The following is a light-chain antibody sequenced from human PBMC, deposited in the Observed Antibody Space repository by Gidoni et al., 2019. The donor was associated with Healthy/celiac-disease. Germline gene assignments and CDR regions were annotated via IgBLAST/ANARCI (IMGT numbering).Light chain of an antibody. J-gene: IGKJ2*01. CDR1: QSVLYSSNNKNY. Sequence: DIVMTQSPDSLPVSQGERATINCKSSQSVLYSSNNKNYLAWYQQKPGQPPKLLIYGASTRESGVPDRFSGSGSGTDFTLTISSLQAEDVAVYYCQQYYSTPYTFGQGTKLEIK. CDR2: GAS. CDR3: QQYYSTPYT. V-gene: IGKV4-1*01.